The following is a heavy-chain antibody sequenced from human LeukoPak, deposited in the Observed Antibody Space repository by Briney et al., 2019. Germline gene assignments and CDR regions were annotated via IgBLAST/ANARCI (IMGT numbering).Heavy chain of an antibody. Sequence: GGSLRLSCAASGFPFSDYAMTWVRQAPGKGLEWVGRIKSKTDGGTTDYAAPVKGRFTISRDDSKNTLYLQMNSLKIEDTAVYYCTTDSTIVYWGQGTLVTVSS. CDR1: GFPFSDYA. J-gene: IGHJ4*02. CDR3: TTDSTIVY. CDR2: IKSKTDGGTT. V-gene: IGHV3-15*01. D-gene: IGHD3-9*01.